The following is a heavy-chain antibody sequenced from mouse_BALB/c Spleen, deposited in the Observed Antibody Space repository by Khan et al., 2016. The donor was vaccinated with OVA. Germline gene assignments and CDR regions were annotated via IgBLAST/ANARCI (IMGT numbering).Heavy chain of an antibody. Sequence: VQLKQSGPGLVKPSQTLSLTCSVTGDSITSGYWNWIRKFPGNKLDYMGYISYSGNTYYNPSLKSRISITRDTSKNQYYLQLNSVTTEDTATYYCACELRGFAYWGQGTLVTVSA. D-gene: IGHD1-1*01. CDR3: ACELRGFAY. J-gene: IGHJ3*01. CDR2: ISYSGNT. V-gene: IGHV3-8*02. CDR1: GDSITSGY.